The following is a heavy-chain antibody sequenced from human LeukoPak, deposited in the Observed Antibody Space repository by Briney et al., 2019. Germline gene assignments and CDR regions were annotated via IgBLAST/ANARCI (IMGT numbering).Heavy chain of an antibody. CDR2: INPSGGST. CDR1: GYTFTSYY. J-gene: IGHJ6*03. Sequence: ASVKVSCKASGYTFTSYYMHWVRQAPGQGLEWMGIINPSGGSTSYAQKFQGRVTMTRDTSTSTVYMELSSLRSDDTAVYYCAKGLRTYYYYMDVWGKGTTVTVSS. V-gene: IGHV1-46*01. CDR3: AKGLRTYYYYMDV. D-gene: IGHD4-17*01.